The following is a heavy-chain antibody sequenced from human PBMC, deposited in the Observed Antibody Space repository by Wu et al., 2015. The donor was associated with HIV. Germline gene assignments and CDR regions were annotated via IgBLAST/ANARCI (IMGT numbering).Heavy chain of an antibody. D-gene: IGHD5-18*01. CDR1: GGSISSYY. J-gene: IGHJ4*02. V-gene: IGHV4-59*01. Sequence: QVQLQESGPGLVKPSETLSLTCSVSGGSISSYYWSWIRQPPGKGLEWIGYIYYSGSTNYNPSLQSRVTISVDTSKNQFSLKLSSVTAADTAVYYCARAQKLRGYSYGIIDYWGQGTLVTVSS. CDR2: IYYSGST. CDR3: ARAQKLRGYSYGIIDY.